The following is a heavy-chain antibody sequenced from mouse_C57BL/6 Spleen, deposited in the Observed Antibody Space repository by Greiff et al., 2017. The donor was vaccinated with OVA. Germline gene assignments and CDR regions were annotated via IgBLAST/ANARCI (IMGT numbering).Heavy chain of an antibody. V-gene: IGHV1-15*01. J-gene: IGHJ4*01. D-gene: IGHD2-1*01. CDR1: GYTFTDYE. Sequence: VQRVESGAELVRPGASMTLSCKASGYTFTDYEMHWVKQTPVHGLEWIGAIDPETGGTAYNQKFKGKAILTADKSSSTAYMELRSLTSEDSAVYYCTRFCNYVGYAMDYWGQGTSVTVSS. CDR2: IDPETGGT. CDR3: TRFCNYVGYAMDY.